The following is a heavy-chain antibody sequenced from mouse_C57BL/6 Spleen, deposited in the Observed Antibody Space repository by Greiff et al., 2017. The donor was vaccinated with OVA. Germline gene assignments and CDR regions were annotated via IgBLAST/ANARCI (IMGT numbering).Heavy chain of an antibody. J-gene: IGHJ2*01. CDR1: GYAFTNYL. D-gene: IGHD2-4*01. Sequence: QVQLKQSGAELVRPGTSVKVSCKASGYAFTNYLIEWVKQRPGQGLEWIGVINPGSGGTNYNEKFKGKATLTADKSSSTAYMQLSSLTSEDSAVYFCARSYYDYDEENYFDYWGQGTTLTVSS. V-gene: IGHV1-54*01. CDR3: ARSYYDYDEENYFDY. CDR2: INPGSGGT.